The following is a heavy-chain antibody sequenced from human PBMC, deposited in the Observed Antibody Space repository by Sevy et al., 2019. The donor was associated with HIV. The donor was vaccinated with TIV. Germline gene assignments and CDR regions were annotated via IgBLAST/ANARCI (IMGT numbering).Heavy chain of an antibody. J-gene: IGHJ4*02. CDR1: GFSLNTSGVG. CDR3: ARFLKGDYTNYFDS. V-gene: IGHV2-5*02. D-gene: IGHD4-4*01. Sequence: SGPTLVNPAQTLTLTCSFSGFSLNTSGVGVGWIRLPPGKALEWLALIFWDDEKRYSPHLKNRLTITKDTSKNQVVLTMTNMDPVDTATYYCARFLKGDYTNYFDSWDQGSLVTVSS. CDR2: IFWDDEK.